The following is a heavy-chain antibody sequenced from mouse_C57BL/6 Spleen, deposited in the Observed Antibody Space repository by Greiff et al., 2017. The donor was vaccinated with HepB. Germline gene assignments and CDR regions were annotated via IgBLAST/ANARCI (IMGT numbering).Heavy chain of an antibody. Sequence: VQLQESGPGLVAPSQSLSITCTVSGFSFTSYAISWVRQPPGKGLEWLGVIWTGGGTNYNSALKSRLSISKDNSKSQVFLKMNSLQTDDTARYYCAREVYYYGSQVPCAMDYWGQGTSVTVSS. CDR1: GFSFTSYA. J-gene: IGHJ4*01. CDR2: IWTGGGT. CDR3: AREVYYYGSQVPCAMDY. V-gene: IGHV2-9-1*01. D-gene: IGHD1-1*01.